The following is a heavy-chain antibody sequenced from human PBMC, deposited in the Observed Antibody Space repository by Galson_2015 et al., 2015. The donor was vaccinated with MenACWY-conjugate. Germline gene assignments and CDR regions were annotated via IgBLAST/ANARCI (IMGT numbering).Heavy chain of an antibody. J-gene: IGHJ6*02. CDR3: ARGRVPILGVVLDGMDV. D-gene: IGHD3-3*01. CDR1: GFTFSAYY. CDR2: ISSNNRDT. Sequence: SLRLSCAASGFTFSAYYMSWIRLTPGKGLEWVSYISSNNRDTNYAESVRGRFTISRDNAKNLLYLQMNSLRAEDTAVYYCARGRVPILGVVLDGMDVWGQATTVTVSS. V-gene: IGHV3-11*06.